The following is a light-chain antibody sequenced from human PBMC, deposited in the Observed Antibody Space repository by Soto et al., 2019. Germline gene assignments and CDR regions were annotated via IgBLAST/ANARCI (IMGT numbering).Light chain of an antibody. CDR1: SSNIGNDF. V-gene: IGLV1-47*02. Sequence: QSVLTQPTSASGTPGQRITISCSGSSSNIGNDFVYWYQHLPGTAPKLLSYHDNQRPSGVPDRFSGSKSGTSASLVIGGLRSEDEADYYCASWDDSLRGYVFGTGTKVTVL. CDR3: ASWDDSLRGYV. CDR2: HDN. J-gene: IGLJ1*01.